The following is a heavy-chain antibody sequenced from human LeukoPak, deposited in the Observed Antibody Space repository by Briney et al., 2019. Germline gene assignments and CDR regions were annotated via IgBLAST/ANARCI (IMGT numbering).Heavy chain of an antibody. Sequence: GGSLRLSCAASGFTFSSYGMHWVRQAPGKGLEWVAVISHDGSNKYYADCVKGRFTISRDNSKNTLYLQMNSLRAEDTAVYYCAKGSRQLWWFDYWGQGTLVTVSS. J-gene: IGHJ4*02. V-gene: IGHV3-30*18. CDR3: AKGSRQLWWFDY. CDR2: ISHDGSNK. CDR1: GFTFSSYG. D-gene: IGHD5-18*01.